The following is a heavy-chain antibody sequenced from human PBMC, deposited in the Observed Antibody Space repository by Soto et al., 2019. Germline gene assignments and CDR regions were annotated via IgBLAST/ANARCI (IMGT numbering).Heavy chain of an antibody. CDR1: GFTFSSYA. Sequence: EVQLLESGGGLVQPGGSLRLSCAASGFTFSSYAMSWVRQAPGKGLEWVSAISGSGGSTYYAYSVKGRFTISRDNSKHTLYLQMNSLRAEDTAVYYCAKDLIDDSGSYYKPFYYYYYMDVWGIGTTVTVSS. J-gene: IGHJ6*03. D-gene: IGHD3-10*01. CDR2: ISGSGGST. CDR3: AKDLIDDSGSYYKPFYYYYYMDV. V-gene: IGHV3-23*01.